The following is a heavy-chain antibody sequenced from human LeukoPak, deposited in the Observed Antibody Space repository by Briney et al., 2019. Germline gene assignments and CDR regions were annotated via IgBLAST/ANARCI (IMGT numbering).Heavy chain of an antibody. D-gene: IGHD1-26*01. CDR2: ISAYNGNT. V-gene: IGHV1-18*01. Sequence: AASVKVSCKASGCTFTSYGISWVRQAPGQGLEWMGWISAYNGNTNYAQKLQGRVTMTTDTSTSTAYMELRSLRSDDTAVYYCARAPGATQGHYYYMDVWGKGTTVTVSS. J-gene: IGHJ6*03. CDR3: ARAPGATQGHYYYMDV. CDR1: GCTFTSYG.